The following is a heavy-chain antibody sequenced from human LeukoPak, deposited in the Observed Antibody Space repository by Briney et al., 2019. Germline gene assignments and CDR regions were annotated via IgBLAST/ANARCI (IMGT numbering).Heavy chain of an antibody. CDR1: GFTFSSYA. Sequence: GGSLRLSCAASGFTFSSYAMSGVRQAPGKGLVWVARIKNDGSGIIYADSVKGRFTISKDNARNTLYLQMNSLRAEDTAVYFCARERGVSHPFDCCGQGALVTVSS. D-gene: IGHD2-21*01. CDR2: IKNDGSGI. V-gene: IGHV3-74*01. CDR3: ARERGVSHPFDC. J-gene: IGHJ4*02.